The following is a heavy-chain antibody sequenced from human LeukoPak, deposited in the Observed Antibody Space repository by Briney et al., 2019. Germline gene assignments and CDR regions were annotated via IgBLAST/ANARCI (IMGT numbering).Heavy chain of an antibody. CDR1: GFTFSSYA. J-gene: IGHJ4*02. Sequence: GGSLRVSCAASGFTFSSYAMHWVRQAPGKGLEWVAVISYDGNNKYYADSVKGRFTISRDNSKNTLYLQMNSLRAEDTAVYYCARVRAVADLDYWGQGTLVTVPS. CDR3: ARVRAVADLDY. D-gene: IGHD6-19*01. CDR2: ISYDGNNK. V-gene: IGHV3-30-3*01.